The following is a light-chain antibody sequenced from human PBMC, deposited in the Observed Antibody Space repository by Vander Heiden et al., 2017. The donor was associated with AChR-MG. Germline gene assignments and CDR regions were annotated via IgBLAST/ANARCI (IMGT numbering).Light chain of an antibody. CDR3: AAWDGSLNGYV. Sequence: QSVLTQPPSASGTPGQRVTISCSGSTSTIGSNTVNWYQQLPRTAPKLLIYSNNQRPSEVPDRFSGSKSGTSASLAISGLQSEDEADYHCAAWDGSLNGYVFGTGTKVTVL. J-gene: IGLJ1*01. CDR1: TSTIGSNT. CDR2: SNN. V-gene: IGLV1-44*01.